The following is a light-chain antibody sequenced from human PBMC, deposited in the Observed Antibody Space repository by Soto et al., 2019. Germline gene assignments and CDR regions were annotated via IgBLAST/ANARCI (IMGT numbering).Light chain of an antibody. CDR2: NAS. CDR1: QTVNSN. CDR3: QQYNTLNT. Sequence: EIAMTQSPATLSVSPGQRATLSCRASQTVNSNLAWYQQKPGHAPRLLMYNASTRATGFPARFSGSGSGTEFTLTISSLQSEDFAIYYCQQYNTLNTFGQGTKLEIK. V-gene: IGKV3-15*01. J-gene: IGKJ2*01.